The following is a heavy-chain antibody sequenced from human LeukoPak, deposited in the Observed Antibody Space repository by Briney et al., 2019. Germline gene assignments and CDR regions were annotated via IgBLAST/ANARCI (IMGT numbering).Heavy chain of an antibody. V-gene: IGHV4-4*07. Sequence: NPSETLSLTCTVAGGSISSYYWSWIRQPAGKGREWIGRIYTSGGTNYNPSLKSRVTMSVDTSKNQFSLKLSSVTAADTAVYYCARVDGSGSYYKRFWFDPWGQGTLVTVSS. CDR2: IYTSGGT. D-gene: IGHD3-10*01. J-gene: IGHJ5*02. CDR1: GGSISSYY. CDR3: ARVDGSGSYYKRFWFDP.